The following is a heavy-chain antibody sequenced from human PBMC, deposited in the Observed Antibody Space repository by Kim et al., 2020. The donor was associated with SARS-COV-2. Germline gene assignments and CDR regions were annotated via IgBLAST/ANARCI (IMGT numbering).Heavy chain of an antibody. CDR2: IYYSGST. V-gene: IGHV4-61*01. D-gene: IGHD6-19*01. CDR3: AREIAVAGTNWFDP. J-gene: IGHJ5*02. Sequence: SETLSLTCTVSGGSVSSGSYYWSWIRQPPGKGLEWFGYIYYSGSTNYNPSLKSRVTISVDTSKNQFSLKLSSVTAADTAVYYCAREIAVAGTNWFDPWGQGTLVTVSS. CDR1: GGSVSSGSYY.